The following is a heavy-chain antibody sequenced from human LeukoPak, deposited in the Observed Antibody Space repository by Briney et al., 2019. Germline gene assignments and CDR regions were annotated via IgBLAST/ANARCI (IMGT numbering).Heavy chain of an antibody. V-gene: IGHV1-2*02. CDR1: GYSFTSYY. Sequence: ASVKVSCKTSGYSFTSYYIHWIRQAPGQGLEWMGWINPNSGGTNYAQKFQGRVTMTRDTSISTAYMELSRLRSDDTAVYYCARNDYSNYVGYWYLDLWGRGTLVTVSS. J-gene: IGHJ2*01. CDR3: ARNDYSNYVGYWYLDL. D-gene: IGHD4-11*01. CDR2: INPNSGGT.